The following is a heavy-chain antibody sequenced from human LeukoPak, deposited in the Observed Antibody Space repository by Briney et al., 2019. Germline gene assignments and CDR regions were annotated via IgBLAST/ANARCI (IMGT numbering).Heavy chain of an antibody. V-gene: IGHV3-23*01. D-gene: IGHD6-19*01. CDR3: AKDGGRQQWLANYFDY. J-gene: IGHJ4*02. CDR2: ISGSGGST. CDR1: GFSFNSYA. Sequence: GGSLRLSCAASGFSFNSYAMSWVRQAPGKGLEWVSAISGSGGSTYYADSVKGRFTISRDNSKNTLYLQMNSLRAEDTAVYYCAKDGGRQQWLANYFDYWGQGTLVTVSS.